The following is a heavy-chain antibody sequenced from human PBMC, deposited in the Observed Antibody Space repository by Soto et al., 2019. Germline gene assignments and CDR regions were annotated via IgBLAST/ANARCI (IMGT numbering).Heavy chain of an antibody. J-gene: IGHJ4*02. CDR3: ATGRGTENY. Sequence: PSETLSLTCTVSGGSLTSYYWSWIRQPPGKGLEWIGFVYYTGISNYNPSLKSRVTISVDTSKNQFSLNLRSVTAADTAVYYCATGRGTENYWGQGTLVTVSS. D-gene: IGHD3-10*01. CDR2: VYYTGIS. V-gene: IGHV4-59*12. CDR1: GGSLTSYY.